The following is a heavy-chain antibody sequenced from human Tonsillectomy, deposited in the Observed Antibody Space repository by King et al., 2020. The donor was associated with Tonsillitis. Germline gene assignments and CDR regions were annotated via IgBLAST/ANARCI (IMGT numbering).Heavy chain of an antibody. CDR3: VSPSRAYCGGDCPITY. D-gene: IGHD2-21*01. Sequence: VQLVESGGGLVQPGGSLRLSCAASGFTLSRYDMHWVRQATGKGLEWVSAIGTAGDTYYADSVKGRFTISRENAKNSLYLQMNSLRAGDTAVYYCVSPSRAYCGGDCPITYWGQGTLVTVSS. CDR1: GFTLSRYD. CDR2: IGTAGDT. V-gene: IGHV3-13*01. J-gene: IGHJ4*02.